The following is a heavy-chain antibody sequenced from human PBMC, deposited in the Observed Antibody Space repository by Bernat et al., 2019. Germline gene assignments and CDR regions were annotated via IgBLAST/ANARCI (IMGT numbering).Heavy chain of an antibody. D-gene: IGHD2/OR15-2a*01. V-gene: IGHV3-33*01. CDR1: GFTFSSYG. CDR2: IWYDGSNK. CDR3: AREGEGVNIPGDY. J-gene: IGHJ4*02. Sequence: QVQLVESGGGVVQPGRSLRLSCAASGFTFSSYGMHWVRQAPGKGLEWVAVIWYDGSNKYYADSVKGRFTISRDNSKNTLYLQMNSLRAEDTAVYYCAREGEGVNIPGDYWGQGTLVTVSS.